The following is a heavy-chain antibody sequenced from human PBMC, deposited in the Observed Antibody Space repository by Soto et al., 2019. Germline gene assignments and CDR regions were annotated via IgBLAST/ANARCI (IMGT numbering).Heavy chain of an antibody. D-gene: IGHD3-22*01. J-gene: IGHJ4*02. Sequence: LRLSCAAAGFTFSLYSMIWVRQAPGKGLEWVASITSSSSYIYYEDSLKGRFTISRDNAKNSLFLQLDSLRAEDTAVYFCVRARSTDSRPDYWGQGTLVTVSS. V-gene: IGHV3-21*01. CDR2: ITSSSSYI. CDR3: VRARSTDSRPDY. CDR1: GFTFSLYS.